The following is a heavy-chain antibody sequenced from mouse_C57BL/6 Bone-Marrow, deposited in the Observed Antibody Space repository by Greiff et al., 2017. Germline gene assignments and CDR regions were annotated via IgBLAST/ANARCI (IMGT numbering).Heavy chain of an antibody. CDR2: IDPSASYT. CDR1: GYTFTSYW. CDR3: ARVDYSNYVFAY. D-gene: IGHD2-5*01. Sequence: QVQLQQPGAELVKPGASVKLSCKASGYTFTSYWLQWVKQRPGQGLEWIGEIDPSASYTNYNQKFKGKATLTVDPSSSTAYMQLSSLTSEDSAVYYCARVDYSNYVFAYWGQGTLVTVSA. J-gene: IGHJ3*01. V-gene: IGHV1-50*01.